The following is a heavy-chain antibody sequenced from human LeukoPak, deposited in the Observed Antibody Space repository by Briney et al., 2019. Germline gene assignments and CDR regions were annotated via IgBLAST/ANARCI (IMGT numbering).Heavy chain of an antibody. J-gene: IGHJ6*02. Sequence: PSEPLSLTRSLSGCSISSYYWSWIRQPPGKGLEWIGYLYYGGSTIYNPSLKSRVTISVDTSKNQFSLKLTSVTAADTAVYYCARGTIFGVVMDVWGQGTTVTVSS. D-gene: IGHD3-3*01. CDR3: ARGTIFGVVMDV. CDR1: GCSISSYY. V-gene: IGHV4-59*01. CDR2: LYYGGST.